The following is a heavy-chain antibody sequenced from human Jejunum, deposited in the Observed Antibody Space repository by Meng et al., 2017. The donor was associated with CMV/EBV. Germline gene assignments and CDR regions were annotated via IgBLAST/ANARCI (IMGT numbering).Heavy chain of an antibody. V-gene: IGHV4-30-4*01. CDR3: AREGTNSYYFDY. CDR2: IYESGST. J-gene: IGHJ4*02. CDR1: GDSISSGDSY. Sequence: CGVAGDSISSGDSYWSWIRQPPGKGLEWIGYIYESGSTSYNPSLESRVTISVDTSKNQFSLKVMSVTAADTAVYYCAREGTNSYYFDYWGQGTLVTVSS. D-gene: IGHD1-14*01.